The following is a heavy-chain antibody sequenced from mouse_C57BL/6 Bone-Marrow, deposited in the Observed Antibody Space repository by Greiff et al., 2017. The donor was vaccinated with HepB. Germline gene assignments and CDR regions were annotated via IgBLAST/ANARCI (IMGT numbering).Heavy chain of an antibody. Sequence: QVQLKESGPELVKPGASVKISCKASGYAFSSSWMNWVKQRPGKGLEWIGRIYPGDGDTNYNGKFKGKATLTADKSSSTAYMQLSSLTSEDSAVYFCARALIYYGNSIGYWGQGTTLTVSS. V-gene: IGHV1-82*01. D-gene: IGHD2-1*01. CDR3: ARALIYYGNSIGY. J-gene: IGHJ2*01. CDR1: GYAFSSSW. CDR2: IYPGDGDT.